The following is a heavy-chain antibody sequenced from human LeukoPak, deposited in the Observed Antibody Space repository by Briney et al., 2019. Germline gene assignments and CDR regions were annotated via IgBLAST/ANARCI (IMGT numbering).Heavy chain of an antibody. V-gene: IGHV1-18*01. Sequence: ASVKVSCKASGYTFTSYGISWVRQAPGQGLEWMGWISAYNGNTNYAQKLQGRVTMTTDTSTSTAYMELRSLRSDDTAVYYCARGLTGDYYYDSSAYFPYNWFDPWGQGTLVTVSS. CDR1: GYTFTSYG. J-gene: IGHJ5*02. CDR2: ISAYNGNT. CDR3: ARGLTGDYYYDSSAYFPYNWFDP. D-gene: IGHD3-22*01.